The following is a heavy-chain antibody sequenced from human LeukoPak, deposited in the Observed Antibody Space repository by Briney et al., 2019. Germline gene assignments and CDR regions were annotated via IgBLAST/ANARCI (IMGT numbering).Heavy chain of an antibody. Sequence: GGSLRLSCAASGFTFGGYWMYWVRQAPGKGLVWVSRVNSDGSSTAYADSVKGRFIIPRDNAKGTLYLQMNSLTVEDTAVYYCVRDSTRYVPDYWGQGTLVTVSS. CDR3: VRDSTRYVPDY. D-gene: IGHD3-9*01. CDR2: VNSDGSST. V-gene: IGHV3-74*01. CDR1: GFTFGGYW. J-gene: IGHJ4*02.